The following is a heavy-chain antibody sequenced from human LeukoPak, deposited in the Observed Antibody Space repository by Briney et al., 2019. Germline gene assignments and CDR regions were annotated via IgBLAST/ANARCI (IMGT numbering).Heavy chain of an antibody. Sequence: SETLSLTCTVSGGSISSYYWSWIRQPAGKGLEWVGRIYTSGSTNYNPSLKSRVTMSVDTSKNQFSLKLSSVTAADTAVYYCARDTAAMTSVGAFDIWGQGTMVTVSS. CDR2: IYTSGST. CDR1: GGSISSYY. J-gene: IGHJ3*02. V-gene: IGHV4-4*07. D-gene: IGHD4-11*01. CDR3: ARDTAAMTSVGAFDI.